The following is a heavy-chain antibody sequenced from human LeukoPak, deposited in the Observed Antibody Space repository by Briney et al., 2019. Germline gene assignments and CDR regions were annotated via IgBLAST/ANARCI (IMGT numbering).Heavy chain of an antibody. D-gene: IGHD4-17*01. CDR1: NYSISNSLY. V-gene: IGHV4-38-2*02. Sequence: PSETLPLTCSGSNYSISNSLYWGWLRQPPGKGLEWTGSIYRSGSTFYNPSLKSRVTISLDTSKNQFSLKLSSVTAADTAVYFCARGTYGYYMDVWGKGTTVTVSS. J-gene: IGHJ6*03. CDR3: ARGTYGYYMDV. CDR2: IYRSGST.